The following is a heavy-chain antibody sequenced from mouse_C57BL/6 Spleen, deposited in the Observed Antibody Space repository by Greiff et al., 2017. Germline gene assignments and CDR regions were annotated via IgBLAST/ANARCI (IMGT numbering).Heavy chain of an antibody. Sequence: EVKLMESGPELVKPGASVKISCKASGYSFTGYYMNWVKQSPEKSLEWIGEINPSTGGTTYNQKFKAKATLTVDKSSSTAYLQLKSLTSEDSAVYYCARAANWDEGYYFDYWGQGTTLTVSS. V-gene: IGHV1-42*01. J-gene: IGHJ2*01. CDR1: GYSFTGYY. D-gene: IGHD4-1*01. CDR3: ARAANWDEGYYFDY. CDR2: INPSTGGT.